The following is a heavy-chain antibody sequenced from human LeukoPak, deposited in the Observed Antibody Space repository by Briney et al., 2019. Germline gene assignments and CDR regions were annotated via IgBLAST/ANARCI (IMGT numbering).Heavy chain of an antibody. V-gene: IGHV3-30*18. D-gene: IGHD1-26*01. CDR3: ANLYSGSPSDAFDV. CDR2: ISPDRTYT. Sequence: GGSLRLSCAASGFTFSSYGMHWVRQAPGKGLGWVAVISPDRTYTYYADAVKGRFTISRDNSENTLSLQMNSLRGDDTAVYYCANLYSGSPSDAFDVWGQGTMVTVSS. CDR1: GFTFSSYG. J-gene: IGHJ3*01.